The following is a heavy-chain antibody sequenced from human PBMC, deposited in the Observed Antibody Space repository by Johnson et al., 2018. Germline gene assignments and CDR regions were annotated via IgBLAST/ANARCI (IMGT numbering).Heavy chain of an antibody. CDR2: IRSERDGGTR. D-gene: IGHD6-19*01. CDR1: GFALRNAW. J-gene: IGHJ3*02. CDR3: TTGAFRARGKNGWGAFDS. V-gene: IGHV3-15*07. Sequence: VQLVESGGGLVKPGESLRVSCVGSGFALRNAWMIWVRQAPGKGLEWVGRIRSERDGGTREYAAPVEGRFTISRDDSMNTLYLQMNSPKIEATSVDYCTTGAFRARGKNGWGAFDSWGQGIMVTVSS.